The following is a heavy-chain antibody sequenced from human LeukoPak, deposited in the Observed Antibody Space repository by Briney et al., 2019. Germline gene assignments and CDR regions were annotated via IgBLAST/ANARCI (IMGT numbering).Heavy chain of an antibody. CDR2: VNSDGSST. D-gene: IGHD6-19*01. CDR3: ARGSTQYSSGWYGLDY. J-gene: IGHJ4*02. CDR1: GFTFSSYW. Sequence: PGGSLRLSCAASGFTFSSYWMHWVRQAPGKGLVGVSRVNSDGSSTTYADSVKGRFTISRDNAKNTLYLQMNSLRAEDTAVYYCARGSTQYSSGWYGLDYWGQGTLVTVSS. V-gene: IGHV3-74*01.